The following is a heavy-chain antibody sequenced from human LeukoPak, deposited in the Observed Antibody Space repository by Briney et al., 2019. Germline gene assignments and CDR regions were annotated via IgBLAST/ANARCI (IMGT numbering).Heavy chain of an antibody. V-gene: IGHV4-61*01. CDR2: IYYSGST. CDR1: GGSVSSDSYF. CDR3: ARGQRRLQDY. Sequence: SETLSLTCTVSGGSVSSDSYFWTWIRQPPGKGLEWIGYIYYSGSTNYNPSLKSRVTISLDTSKSQISLKLSSVTAADTAVYYCARGQRRLQDYWGQGTLITVSS. J-gene: IGHJ4*02.